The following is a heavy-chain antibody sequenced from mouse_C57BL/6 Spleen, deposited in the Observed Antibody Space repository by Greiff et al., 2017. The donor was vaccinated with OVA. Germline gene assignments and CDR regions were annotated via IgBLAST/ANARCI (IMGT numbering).Heavy chain of an antibody. V-gene: IGHV1-52*01. CDR3: ATYYYGSSYLAY. CDR1: GYTFTSYW. J-gene: IGHJ3*01. Sequence: QVQLQQPGAELVRPGSSVKLSCKASGYTFTSYWMHWVKQRPIQGLEWIGNIDPSDSETHYNQKFKDKATLTVDKSSSTAYMQLSSLPSEDSAVYYCATYYYGSSYLAYWGQGTLVTVSA. D-gene: IGHD1-1*01. CDR2: IDPSDSET.